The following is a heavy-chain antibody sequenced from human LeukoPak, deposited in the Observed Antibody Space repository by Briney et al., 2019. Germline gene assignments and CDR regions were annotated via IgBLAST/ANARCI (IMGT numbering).Heavy chain of an antibody. Sequence: SETLSLTCTVSGGSISSSSYYWGWIRQPPGKGLEWIGSIYYSGSTYYNPSLKSRVTISVDTSKNQFSLKLSSVTAADTAVYYCARDAAGVPAATATNYYYYYMDVWGKGTTVTVSS. J-gene: IGHJ6*03. CDR1: GGSISSSSYY. V-gene: IGHV4-39*07. CDR3: ARDAAGVPAATATNYYYYYMDV. D-gene: IGHD2-2*01. CDR2: IYYSGST.